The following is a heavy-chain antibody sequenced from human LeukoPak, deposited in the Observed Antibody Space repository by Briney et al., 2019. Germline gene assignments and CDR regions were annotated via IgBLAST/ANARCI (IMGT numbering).Heavy chain of an antibody. V-gene: IGHV3-74*01. CDR2: INSDGSST. CDR1: GFTFSSYW. D-gene: IGHD3-22*01. J-gene: IGHJ4*02. CDR3: ARGNTYYYDSSGYGVPYYFDY. Sequence: GGSLRLSCAASGFTFSSYWMHWVRQAPGKGLVWVSRINSDGSSTSYADSVKGRFTISRDNSKNTLYLQMNSLRAEDTAVYYCARGNTYYYDSSGYGVPYYFDYWGQGTLVTVSS.